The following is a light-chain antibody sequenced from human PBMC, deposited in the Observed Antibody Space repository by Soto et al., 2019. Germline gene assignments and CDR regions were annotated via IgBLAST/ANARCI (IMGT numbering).Light chain of an antibody. CDR2: GAS. CDR3: QQYHNAGST. J-gene: IGKJ1*01. Sequence: IVMTQSPATLSVSPGGRASLSCRASQSVSNNLAWYQQKPGQAPRLLIYGASTRAAGIPGRFSGSGSGTEFTLIISSRKSDDFAVYYCQQYHNAGSTFGQGTKVEI. CDR1: QSVSNN. V-gene: IGKV3-15*01.